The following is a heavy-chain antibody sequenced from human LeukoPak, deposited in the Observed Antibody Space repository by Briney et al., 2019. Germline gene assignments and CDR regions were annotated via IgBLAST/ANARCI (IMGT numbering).Heavy chain of an antibody. CDR3: ARRRPRYFDRGYYYYMDV. CDR1: GGSFSGYY. CDR2: INHSGST. Sequence: SETLSLTCAVYGGSFSGYYWSWIRQPPGKGLEWIGEINHSGSTNYNPPLKSRVTISVDTSKNQFSLKLSSVTAADTAVYYCARRRPRYFDRGYYYYMDVWGKGTTVTISS. V-gene: IGHV4-34*01. D-gene: IGHD3-9*01. J-gene: IGHJ6*03.